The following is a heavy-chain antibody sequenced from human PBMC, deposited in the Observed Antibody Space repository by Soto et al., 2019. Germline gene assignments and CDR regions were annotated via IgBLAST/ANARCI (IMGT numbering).Heavy chain of an antibody. Sequence: AGGSLRLSCAASGFTFSSYGMHWVRQAPGKGLEWVAVISYDGGTKYYADSVRGRFTISRDKSQNTLHLQMNSLRGEDTAVYYCASLDTAVDYYGMDVWGQGTTVTVS. J-gene: IGHJ6*02. CDR3: ASLDTAVDYYGMDV. CDR1: GFTFSSYG. V-gene: IGHV3-30*03. D-gene: IGHD5-18*01. CDR2: ISYDGGTK.